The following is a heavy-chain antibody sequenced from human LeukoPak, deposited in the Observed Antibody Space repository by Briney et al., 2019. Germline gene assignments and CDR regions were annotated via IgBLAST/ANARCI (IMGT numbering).Heavy chain of an antibody. V-gene: IGHV3-48*03. CDR3: ARDFGYCSGGSCQKPAEYFQH. CDR1: GFTFSSYE. Sequence: GGSLRLSCAASGFTFSSYEMNWVRQAPGKGLEWVSYIRSSGSTIYYADSVKGRFTISRDNAKNSLYLQMNSLRAEDTAVYYCARDFGYCSGGSCQKPAEYFQHWGQGTLVTVSS. D-gene: IGHD2-15*01. CDR2: IRSSGSTI. J-gene: IGHJ1*01.